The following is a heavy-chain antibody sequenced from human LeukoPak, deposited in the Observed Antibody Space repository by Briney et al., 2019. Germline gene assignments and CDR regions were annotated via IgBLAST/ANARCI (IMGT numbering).Heavy chain of an antibody. CDR1: GYTFTGYY. Sequence: ASVKVSCKASGYTFTGYYMHWVRQAPGQGLEWMGWINPNSGGTNYAQKLQGRVTMTTDTSTSTAYMELRSLRSDDTAVYYCARDGSDRIGFDYWGQGTLVTVSS. D-gene: IGHD2/OR15-2a*01. J-gene: IGHJ4*02. V-gene: IGHV1-2*02. CDR3: ARDGSDRIGFDY. CDR2: INPNSGGT.